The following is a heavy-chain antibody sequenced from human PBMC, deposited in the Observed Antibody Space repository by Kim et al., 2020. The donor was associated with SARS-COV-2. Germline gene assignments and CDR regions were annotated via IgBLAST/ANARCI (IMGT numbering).Heavy chain of an antibody. V-gene: IGHV4-39*07. D-gene: IGHD3-10*01. CDR1: GGSISSSSYY. J-gene: IGHJ4*02. CDR3: ARDGDYGSGSYDFDY. Sequence: SETLSLTCTVSGGSISSSSYYWGWIRQPPGKGLEWIGSIYYSGSTYYNPSLKSRVTISVDTSTNQFSLKLSAVTAADTAVYYCARDGDYGSGSYDFDYWGEVTLVTVSS. CDR2: IYYSGST.